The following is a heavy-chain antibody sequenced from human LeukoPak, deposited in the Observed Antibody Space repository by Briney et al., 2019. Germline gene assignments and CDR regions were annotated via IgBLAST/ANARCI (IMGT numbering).Heavy chain of an antibody. Sequence: GGSLRLSCAASGFTFSNYAMSWVRQAPGKGLEWVSVISGSGGYTNYADSVKGRFTISRDNSKNTLYLQMNSLRAEDTAVYYCAKAGSANYFDYWSQGTLVTVSS. CDR3: AKAGSANYFDY. J-gene: IGHJ4*02. V-gene: IGHV3-23*01. CDR1: GFTFSNYA. CDR2: ISGSGGYT.